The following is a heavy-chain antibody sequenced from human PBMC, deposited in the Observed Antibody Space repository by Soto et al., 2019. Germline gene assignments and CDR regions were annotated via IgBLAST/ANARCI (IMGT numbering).Heavy chain of an antibody. D-gene: IGHD5-12*01. V-gene: IGHV3-21*01. J-gene: IGHJ4*02. CDR2: ISSSSSYI. Sequence: PGGSLRLSCAASGFTFSSYSMNWVRQAPGKGLEWVSSISSSSSYIYYADSVKGRFTISRDNAKNSLYLQMNSLRAEDTAVYYCARANGGYASFDYWRQGTLVTVSS. CDR1: GFTFSSYS. CDR3: ARANGGYASFDY.